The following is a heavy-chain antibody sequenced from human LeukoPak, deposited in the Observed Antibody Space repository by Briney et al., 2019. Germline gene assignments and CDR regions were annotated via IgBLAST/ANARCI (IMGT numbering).Heavy chain of an antibody. CDR3: ASSYYYDSSGYYGFDY. Sequence: ASVKVSCKASGYTFTSYYIHWVRQAPGQRLEWMGRINPNSGGTNYAQKVQGRVTMTRDTSISTAYMELSRLRSDDTAVYYCASSYYYDSSGYYGFDYWGQGTLVTVSS. D-gene: IGHD3-22*01. J-gene: IGHJ4*02. CDR2: INPNSGGT. CDR1: GYTFTSYY. V-gene: IGHV1-2*06.